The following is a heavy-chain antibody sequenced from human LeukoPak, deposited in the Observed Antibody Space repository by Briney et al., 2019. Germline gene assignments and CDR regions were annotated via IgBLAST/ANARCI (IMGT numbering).Heavy chain of an antibody. D-gene: IGHD1-26*01. J-gene: IGHJ4*02. CDR3: AKSQDGGRLFHFDY. Sequence: GGSLRLSCAASGFTFSTYGMNWVRQAPGKGLEWVAVIWYDGSKKYYADSVKGRFTISRDNSKSTLYLQMNSLRAEDTAVYFCAKSQDGGRLFHFDYWGQGTLVTVSS. CDR1: GFTFSTYG. CDR2: IWYDGSKK. V-gene: IGHV3-33*06.